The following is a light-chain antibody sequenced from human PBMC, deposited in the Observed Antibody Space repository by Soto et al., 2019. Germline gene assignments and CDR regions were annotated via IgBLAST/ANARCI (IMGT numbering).Light chain of an antibody. V-gene: IGLV2-23*01. CDR1: SSDVGSYNL. CDR2: EGS. J-gene: IGLJ2*01. CDR3: CSYAGSSSVV. Sequence: QSALTQPASVSGSPGQSITISCTGTSSDVGSYNLVSWYQQHPGKAPKLMIYEGSKRPSGVSNRFSGSKSGNTASLTNYGLQAEDEADYYCCSYAGSSSVVFVGGTKLTVL.